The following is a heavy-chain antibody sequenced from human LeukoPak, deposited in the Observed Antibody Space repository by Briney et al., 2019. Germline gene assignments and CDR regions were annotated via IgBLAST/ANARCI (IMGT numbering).Heavy chain of an antibody. CDR2: IFYSGST. J-gene: IGHJ4*02. CDR1: GGSISGYH. D-gene: IGHD1-26*01. Sequence: PSETLSLTCTVSGGSISGYHWSWIRQPPGKGLEWIGYIFYSGSTNYNPSLKSRVTISVDTSKNQYSLKLSSVTAADTAVYYCARGEWDLLFDYWGQGTLVTVSS. CDR3: ARGEWDLLFDY. V-gene: IGHV4-59*01.